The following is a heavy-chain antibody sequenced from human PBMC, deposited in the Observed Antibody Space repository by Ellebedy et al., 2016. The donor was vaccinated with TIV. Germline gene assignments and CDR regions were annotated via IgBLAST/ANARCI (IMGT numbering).Heavy chain of an antibody. J-gene: IGHJ3*02. CDR3: ATDGSNGDYLSPTHAFVI. CDR1: GFSFSSYW. D-gene: IGHD4-17*01. CDR2: IRQDGSEK. Sequence: GGSLRLSCGASGFSFSSYWMSWVRQAPGKGLEWVANIRQDGSEKYYVDSVKGRFTISRDNAKNSLYLHLNSLRAEDTAMYYCATDGSNGDYLSPTHAFVIWGQGTMVTVSS. V-gene: IGHV3-7*01.